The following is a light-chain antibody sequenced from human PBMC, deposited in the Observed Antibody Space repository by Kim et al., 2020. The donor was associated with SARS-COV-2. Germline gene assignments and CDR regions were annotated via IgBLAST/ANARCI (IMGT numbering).Light chain of an antibody. V-gene: IGKV3-15*01. J-gene: IGKJ2*01. CDR2: YDS. CDR1: QSVSSN. CDR3: QHYFGWPQ. Sequence: LSVSTGERVTPSCRASQSVSSNLAWYQHKPGQAPRLLIYYDSTRAAGIAARFSGAGSGTEFTLTISSLQSEDFAVYSCQHYFGWPQFGQGTKLEI.